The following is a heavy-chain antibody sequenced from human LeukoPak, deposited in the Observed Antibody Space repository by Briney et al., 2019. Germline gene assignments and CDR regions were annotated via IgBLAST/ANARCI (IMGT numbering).Heavy chain of an antibody. CDR3: ARGSYGSATS. CDR1: GSTVRTNY. V-gene: IGHV3-53*04. D-gene: IGHD3-10*01. J-gene: IGHJ5*02. Sequence: PGGSLRLSCVTSGSTVRTNYMTWVRQTPGKGLEWVSLIYHGGSTHYAESVKGRFTISGQSSDDTFYLQMDSLRPADTAVYYCARGSYGSATSWGQGTLVTVSS. CDR2: IYHGGST.